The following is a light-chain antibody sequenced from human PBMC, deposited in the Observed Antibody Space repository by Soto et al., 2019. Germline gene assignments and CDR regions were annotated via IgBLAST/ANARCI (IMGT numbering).Light chain of an antibody. CDR2: GAS. V-gene: IGKV3-20*01. CDR1: QSVSSSY. CDR3: QQYGSSPLT. J-gene: IGKJ4*01. Sequence: EIALTQSPGTLSLSPGERATLSCRASQSVSSSYLAWYQQKPGQAPRLLIYGASRRATGIPDRFSGSGSGTDFTLTISRLEPEDVAVYYCQQYGSSPLTFGGGTKVEIK.